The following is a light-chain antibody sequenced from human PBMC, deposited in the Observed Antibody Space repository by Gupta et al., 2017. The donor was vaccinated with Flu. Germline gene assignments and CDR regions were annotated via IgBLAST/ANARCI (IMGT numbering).Light chain of an antibody. V-gene: IGKV3-11*01. CDR3: QQRSNWPPLT. J-gene: IGKJ4*01. CDR2: DAS. CDR1: QSVSSY. Sequence: DRAPLSCRASQSVSSYLAWYQQKPGQAPRLLIYDASNRATGIPARFSGSGSGTDFTLTISSLEPEDFAVYCCQQRSNWPPLTFGGGTKVEIK.